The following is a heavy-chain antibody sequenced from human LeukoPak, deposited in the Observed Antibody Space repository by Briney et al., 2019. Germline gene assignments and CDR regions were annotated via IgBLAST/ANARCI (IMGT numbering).Heavy chain of an antibody. Sequence: PGGSLRLSCAASGFTFSNYWMHWVRQAPGKGLVWVSRINRDGRSTNYADSVKGRFTISRDNAKNTVFLQMNSLRAEDTAVYYCALPLRDGDFYFDYWGREPWSPSPQ. CDR3: ALPLRDGDFYFDY. CDR1: GFTFSNYW. V-gene: IGHV3-74*01. CDR2: INRDGRST. D-gene: IGHD4-17*01. J-gene: IGHJ4*02.